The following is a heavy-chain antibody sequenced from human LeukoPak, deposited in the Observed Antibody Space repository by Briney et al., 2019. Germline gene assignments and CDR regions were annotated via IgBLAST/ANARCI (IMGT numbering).Heavy chain of an antibody. CDR2: ISSGSSTI. CDR3: ARARNEDY. CDR1: GFTFSSYS. J-gene: IGHJ4*02. D-gene: IGHD1-1*01. Sequence: GGSLRLSCAASGFTFSSYSMNWVRQAPGKGLEWVSHISSGSSTIYYADSVKGRFTISRDNAKNSLYLQMNSLRAEDTAVYYCARARNEDYWGQGTLVTVSS. V-gene: IGHV3-48*01.